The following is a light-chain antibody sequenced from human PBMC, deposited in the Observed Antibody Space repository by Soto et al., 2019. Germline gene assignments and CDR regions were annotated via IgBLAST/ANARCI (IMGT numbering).Light chain of an antibody. CDR3: QQYSSSPPNT. V-gene: IGKV3-20*01. Sequence: EIVLTQSPGTLSLSPGERATLSCRASQSVSSRYLAWYQQKHGQAPRLLIYGASSMYTGIPDRFSGSGSGKDFTLTIIRLEPEDFAASYCQQYSSSPPNTFGQGTKLEIK. CDR1: QSVSSRY. J-gene: IGKJ2*01. CDR2: GAS.